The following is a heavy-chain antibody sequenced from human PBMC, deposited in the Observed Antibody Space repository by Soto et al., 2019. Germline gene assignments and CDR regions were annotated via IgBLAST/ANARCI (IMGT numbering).Heavy chain of an antibody. CDR1: GFSFSSYA. J-gene: IGHJ5*02. V-gene: IGHV3-30-3*01. CDR3: ARDMYSSDYFVKWFEP. CDR2: ISHDGINK. D-gene: IGHD6-19*01. Sequence: QVRLVESGGGVVQPGRSLRLSCTASGFSFSSYAMYWSRQPPGKGLEWVAVISHDGINKHYADSVKGRVTVSRDNSNHSVDLQLNSLRGEDTAMYYCARDMYSSDYFVKWFEPWGQGTLVTVSS.